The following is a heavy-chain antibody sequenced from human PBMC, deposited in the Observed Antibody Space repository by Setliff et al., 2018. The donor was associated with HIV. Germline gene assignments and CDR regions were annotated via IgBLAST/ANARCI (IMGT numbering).Heavy chain of an antibody. D-gene: IGHD2-2*03. V-gene: IGHV1-18*01. Sequence: ASVKVSCKASGYTFTSFGISWVRQAPGQGLEWMGWISAYNGKTNYAQKFQGRVTITTDESTSTAYMELSSLRSEDTAVYYCARGADHGSYYFDYWGQGTLVTVS. J-gene: IGHJ4*02. CDR3: ARGADHGSYYFDY. CDR2: ISAYNGKT. CDR1: GYTFTSFG.